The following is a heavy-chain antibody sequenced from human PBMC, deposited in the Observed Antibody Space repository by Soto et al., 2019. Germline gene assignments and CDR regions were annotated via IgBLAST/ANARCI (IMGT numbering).Heavy chain of an antibody. D-gene: IGHD4-17*01. CDR1: GFSLSTSRVG. V-gene: IGHV2-5*02. J-gene: IGHJ4*02. Sequence: QITLKESGPTLVKPTQTLTLTCTFSGFSLSTSRVGVGWIRQPPGKALEWLALIYWDDDKRYSPSLKTRLTITKDTPKNQLVLTRTNMDPVDTATYYPAHYRLFGDYNYYFDSWGQGPLVTVSS. CDR3: AHYRLFGDYNYYFDS. CDR2: IYWDDDK.